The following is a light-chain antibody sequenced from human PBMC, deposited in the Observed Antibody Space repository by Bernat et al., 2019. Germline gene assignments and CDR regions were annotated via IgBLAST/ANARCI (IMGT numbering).Light chain of an antibody. J-gene: IGLJ2*01. CDR3: QSADSSGTFVV. CDR1: ALPKQY. CDR2: KDS. V-gene: IGLV3-25*03. Sequence: SYELTLPPSVSVSPGQTARITCSGDALPKQYAYWYQQKPGQAPVLVIYKDSERPSGIPERFSGSSSGTTVTLTISGGQAEDEADFYCQSADSSGTFVVFGGGTKLTVL.